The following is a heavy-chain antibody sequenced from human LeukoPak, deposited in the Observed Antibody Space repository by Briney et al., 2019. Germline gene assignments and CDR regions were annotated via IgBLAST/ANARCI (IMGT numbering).Heavy chain of an antibody. CDR1: GISFSTYP. CDR2: ISTDGKET. V-gene: IGHV3-30*04. Sequence: GKSLRLSCTASGISFSTYPLHWVRQAPGKGLEWVAVISTDGKETYYADSVKGRFIISRDNSKSTLSLQMNSLRPDDTAVYYCASDDYYGSGSYPRFEYWGQGTLVTVSS. J-gene: IGHJ4*02. D-gene: IGHD3-10*01. CDR3: ASDDYYGSGSYPRFEY.